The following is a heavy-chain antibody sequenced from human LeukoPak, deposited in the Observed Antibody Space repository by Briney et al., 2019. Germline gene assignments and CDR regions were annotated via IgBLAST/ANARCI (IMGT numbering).Heavy chain of an antibody. CDR3: ARRYCSSTSCYLGLDYYYYYCMDV. J-gene: IGHJ6*03. CDR2: ISYDGSNK. V-gene: IGHV3-30*12. Sequence: GGSLRLSCAASGFTFTSFGMHWVRQAPGKGLEWVAVISYDGSNKYYADSVKGRFTISRDNSKNTLYLQMNSLRAEDTAVYYCARRYCSSTSCYLGLDYYYYYCMDVWGKGTTVTVSS. D-gene: IGHD2-2*01. CDR1: GFTFTSFG.